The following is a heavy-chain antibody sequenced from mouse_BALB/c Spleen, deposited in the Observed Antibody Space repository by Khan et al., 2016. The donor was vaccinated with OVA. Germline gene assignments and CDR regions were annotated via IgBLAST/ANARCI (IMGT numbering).Heavy chain of an antibody. Sequence: EVQGVESGGDLVKPGGSLKLSCAASGFNFSSYGMYWVSQRPDQRLEWVASISRGGGYTYYADSVKGRFTISRDNAKNTVYMQMSSLKSEDAAVFYCTSAYYGNYYYAMDDWGQGTSVTVSS. CDR2: ISRGGGYT. CDR3: TSAYYGNYYYAMDD. V-gene: IGHV5-6*01. J-gene: IGHJ4*01. D-gene: IGHD2-10*01. CDR1: GFNFSSYG.